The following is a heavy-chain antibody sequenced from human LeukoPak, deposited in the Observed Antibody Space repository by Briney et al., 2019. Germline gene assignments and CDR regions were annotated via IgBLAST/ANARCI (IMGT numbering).Heavy chain of an antibody. J-gene: IGHJ4*02. CDR3: ARGRRVLLRFGSPIFDY. D-gene: IGHD3-10*01. Sequence: SETLSLTCAVYGGSFSGYYWSWIRQPPGKGLEWIGKINHSGSTNYNPSLKSRVTISVDTSKNQFSLKLSSVTAADTAVYYCARGRRVLLRFGSPIFDYWGQGTLVTVSS. CDR1: GGSFSGYY. V-gene: IGHV4-34*01. CDR2: INHSGST.